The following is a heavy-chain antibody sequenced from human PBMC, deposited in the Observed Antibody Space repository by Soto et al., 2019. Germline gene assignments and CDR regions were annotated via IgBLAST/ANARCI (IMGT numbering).Heavy chain of an antibody. CDR1: GFTFSDYG. V-gene: IGHV3-30*03. CDR3: ATMERLFDY. J-gene: IGHJ4*02. Sequence: QLQLVESGGGVVQPGRSLRLSCAASGFTFSDYGMHWVRQAPGTGLEWVAVISYDGSDKYYADYVKGRFTISRDNSKDRMYLQMNSLRAEDTAVYYCATMERLFDYWGQGTLATVSS. CDR2: ISYDGSDK. D-gene: IGHD3-3*01.